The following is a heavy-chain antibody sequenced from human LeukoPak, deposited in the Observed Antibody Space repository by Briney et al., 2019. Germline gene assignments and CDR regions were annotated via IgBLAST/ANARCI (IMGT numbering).Heavy chain of an antibody. Sequence: GGSLRLSCAASGFTFSSYGMHWVRQAPGKGLEWVAFIRYDGSDKYYADSVKGRFTISRDNSKNTLYLQMNSLRAEDTAVYYCAKDPIAAAGHNWFDPWGQGTLVTVSS. CDR2: IRYDGSDK. CDR3: AKDPIAAAGHNWFDP. CDR1: GFTFSSYG. V-gene: IGHV3-30*02. J-gene: IGHJ5*02. D-gene: IGHD6-13*01.